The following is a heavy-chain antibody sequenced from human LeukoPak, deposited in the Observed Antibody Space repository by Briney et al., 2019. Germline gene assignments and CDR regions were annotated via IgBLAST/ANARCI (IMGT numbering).Heavy chain of an antibody. D-gene: IGHD3-10*01. Sequence: GGSLRLSCAASGFTFSSYVMNWVRQAPGKGLEWVAYISSSGSTIYYADSVKGRFTISRDNAKNSLYLQMNSLRAEDTAVYYCARDKKDYYGSGSYYYFDYWGQGTLVTVSS. CDR2: ISSSGSTI. CDR1: GFTFSSYV. CDR3: ARDKKDYYGSGSYYYFDY. V-gene: IGHV3-48*03. J-gene: IGHJ4*02.